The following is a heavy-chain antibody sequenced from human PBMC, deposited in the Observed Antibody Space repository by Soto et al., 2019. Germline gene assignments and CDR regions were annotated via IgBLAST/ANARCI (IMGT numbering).Heavy chain of an antibody. CDR2: IYYSGST. V-gene: IGHV4-61*01. CDR3: AREGVTTYYYGMDV. Sequence: SETLSLTCTVSGGSVSSGSYYWSWIRQPPGKGLEWIGYIYYSGSTNYNPSLKSRVTISVDTSKNQFSLKLSSVTAADTAVYYCAREGVTTYYYGMDVWGQGTTVTVSS. D-gene: IGHD4-17*01. CDR1: GGSVSSGSYY. J-gene: IGHJ6*02.